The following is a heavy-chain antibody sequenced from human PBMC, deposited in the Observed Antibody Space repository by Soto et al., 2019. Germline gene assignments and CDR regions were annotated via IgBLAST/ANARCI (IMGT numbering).Heavy chain of an antibody. J-gene: IGHJ4*02. CDR2: IIPIFGSA. Sequence: SVKVSCKASGGTFSSYAISWVRQAPGQGLEWMGGIIPIFGSANYAQKFQGRVTITADESTSTAYMELSSLRSEDTAVYYCAREGRYYDSSGYSSGYFDYWGQGTLVTVSS. D-gene: IGHD3-22*01. CDR3: AREGRYYDSSGYSSGYFDY. CDR1: GGTFSSYA. V-gene: IGHV1-69*13.